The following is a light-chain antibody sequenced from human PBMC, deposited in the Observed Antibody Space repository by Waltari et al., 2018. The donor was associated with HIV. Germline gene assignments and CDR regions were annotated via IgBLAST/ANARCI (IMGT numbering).Light chain of an antibody. J-gene: IGLJ2*01. CDR2: DDR. V-gene: IGLV3-21*02. Sequence: SYVLAQPPSVSVAPGQTARITCGGNKIGSKSVHWYQQKPGQAPVLVVHDDRDRPSGIPERCAGSNSGNRATRTISRVEAGDEADYYGQVWDGISVARGVVFGGGTKLTV. CDR3: QVWDGISVARGVV. CDR1: KIGSKS.